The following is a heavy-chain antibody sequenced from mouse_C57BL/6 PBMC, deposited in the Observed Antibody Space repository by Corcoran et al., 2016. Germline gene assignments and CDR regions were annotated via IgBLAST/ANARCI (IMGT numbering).Heavy chain of an antibody. CDR1: GYTFTGYW. CDR3: ARSQDYYYGTLWYFDV. Sequence: QVQLQQSGAELMKPGASVKLSCKATGYTFTGYWIEWVKQRPGHGLEWIGEILPGSGSTNYNEKFKGKATFTADTSSNTAYMQLSSLTTEDSAIYYCARSQDYYYGTLWYFDVWGTGTTVTVSS. V-gene: IGHV1-9*01. D-gene: IGHD1-1*01. CDR2: ILPGSGST. J-gene: IGHJ1*03.